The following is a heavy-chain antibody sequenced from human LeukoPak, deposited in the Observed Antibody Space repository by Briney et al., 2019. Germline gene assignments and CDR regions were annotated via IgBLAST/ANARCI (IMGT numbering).Heavy chain of an antibody. CDR1: GFTFSSYS. CDR2: ISSSSSYI. D-gene: IGHD3-3*01. Sequence: SGGSLRLSCAASGFTFSSYSMNWVRQAPGKGLEWVSSISSSSSYIYYAGSVKGRFTISRDNAKNSLYLQMNSLRAEDTAVYYCARSPYLDFWSGYYLNYYYGMDVWGQGTTVTVSS. CDR3: ARSPYLDFWSGYYLNYYYGMDV. J-gene: IGHJ6*02. V-gene: IGHV3-21*01.